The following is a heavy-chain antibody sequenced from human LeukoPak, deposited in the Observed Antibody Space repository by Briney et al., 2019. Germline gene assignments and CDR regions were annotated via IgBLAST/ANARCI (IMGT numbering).Heavy chain of an antibody. CDR2: IGSSSSTI. D-gene: IGHD3-10*01. V-gene: IGHV3-48*01. Sequence: GGSLRLSCAASGFTFSSYSMNWVRQAPGKGLEWVSNIGSSSSTIYQVDSVKGRFTISRDNAKNSLYLQMNSLRAEDTAVYYCASAVWFGEGYWGQGTLVTVSS. CDR1: GFTFSSYS. CDR3: ASAVWFGEGY. J-gene: IGHJ4*02.